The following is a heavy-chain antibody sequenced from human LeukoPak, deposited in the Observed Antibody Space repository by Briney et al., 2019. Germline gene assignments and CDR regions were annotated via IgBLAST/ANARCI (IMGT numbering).Heavy chain of an antibody. CDR1: ELSVSDNY. CDR2: LYSGGNT. V-gene: IGHV3-53*01. Sequence: GGSLRLSCAASELSVSDNYMSWVRQAPGKGLEWVSILYSGGNTYYTDSVKGRFTISRDTSKNTLYLQMNSLRADDTAVYYCGRTQPRSRLLDRWGQGPLVTVST. D-gene: IGHD1-26*01. CDR3: GRTQPRSRLLDR. J-gene: IGHJ5*02.